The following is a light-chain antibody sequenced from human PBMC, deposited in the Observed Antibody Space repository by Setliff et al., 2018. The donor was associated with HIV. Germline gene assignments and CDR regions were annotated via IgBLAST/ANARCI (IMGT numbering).Light chain of an antibody. CDR3: CSYAGSGPV. Sequence: QSALTQPASVSGSPGQSITLSCTGTSSDVGGYNYVSWYQQHPDKAPKLMIYDVKNRPSGVSDRFSGSKSGNTASLTSSGLQAEDEADYYCCSYAGSGPVFGAGTKVTVL. CDR2: DVK. CDR1: SSDVGGYNY. J-gene: IGLJ1*01. V-gene: IGLV2-23*02.